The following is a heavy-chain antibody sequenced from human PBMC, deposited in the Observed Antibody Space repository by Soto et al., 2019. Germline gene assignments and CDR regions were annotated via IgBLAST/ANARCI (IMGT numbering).Heavy chain of an antibody. CDR2: ISGSGDVI. V-gene: IGHV3-11*01. J-gene: IGHJ4*02. D-gene: IGHD2-15*01. Sequence: GGSLRLSCALSPLKFSDYYMRWARQALRTGLVWVSYISGSGDVIYYADSVKGRFTISRDNDKKSVHLQIDTLRAEDTALYYGARAPDSGEGSCYRHFGFWGQGTRVTVSS. CDR3: ARAPDSGEGSCYRHFGF. CDR1: PLKFSDYY.